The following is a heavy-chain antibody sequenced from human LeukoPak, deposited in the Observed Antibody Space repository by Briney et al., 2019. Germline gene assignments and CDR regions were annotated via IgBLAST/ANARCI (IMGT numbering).Heavy chain of an antibody. CDR3: ALSPYCSSTSCLNAFDI. CDR2: IYRGGST. V-gene: IGHV3-53*01. J-gene: IGHJ3*02. D-gene: IGHD2-2*01. CDR1: GFTVSSNS. Sequence: PGGSLRLSCAASGFTVSSNSMSWVRQAPGKGLEWVSVIYRGGSTYYADSVKGRFTISRDNSKNTLYLQMNSLRAEDTAVYYCALSPYCSSTSCLNAFDIWGQGTMVTVSS.